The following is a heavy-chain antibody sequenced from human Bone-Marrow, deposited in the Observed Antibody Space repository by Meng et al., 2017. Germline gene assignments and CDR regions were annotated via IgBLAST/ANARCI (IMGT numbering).Heavy chain of an antibody. CDR2: INPNSGGT. V-gene: IGHV1-2*06. CDR1: GYTFTGYY. CDR3: ARVSVRGVIRWFDP. J-gene: IGHJ5*02. D-gene: IGHD3-10*01. Sequence: QGQLGQVGAEVKKPGASVKVSCKASGYTFTGYYMHWVRQAPGQGLEWMGRINPNSGGTNYAQKFQGRVTMTRDTSISTAYMELSRLRSDDTAVYYCARVSVRGVIRWFDPWGQGTLVTVSS.